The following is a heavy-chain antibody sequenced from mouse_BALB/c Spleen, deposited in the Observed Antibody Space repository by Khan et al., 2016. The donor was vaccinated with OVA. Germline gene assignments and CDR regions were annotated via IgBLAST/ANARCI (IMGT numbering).Heavy chain of an antibody. CDR3: ARGGYSVCAY. D-gene: IGHD2-14*01. CDR1: GYTFSDYV. CDR2: IFPGSGTP. J-gene: IGHJ3*01. Sequence: QVQLQQSGPELVKPGASLKVSCKASGYTFSDYVIGWVKKRTGQGLEWIGDIFPGSGTPYYNEKFKDKATLTADKSSSTAYMQLSSLTSEDTAVDFCARGGYSVCAYWGQGTLVTVSA. V-gene: IGHV1-81*01.